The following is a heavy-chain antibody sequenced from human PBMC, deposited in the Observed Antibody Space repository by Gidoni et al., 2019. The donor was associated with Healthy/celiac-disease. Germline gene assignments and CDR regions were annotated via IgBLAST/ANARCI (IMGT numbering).Heavy chain of an antibody. J-gene: IGHJ4*02. CDR3: ARDPDYYGSGSYPDY. V-gene: IGHV3-11*05. CDR2: ISSSSSYT. CDR1: GFTFSDYY. Sequence: QVQLVESGGGLVKPGGSLRLSCAASGFTFSDYYMIWIRQAPGKGLEWVSYISSSSSYTNYADSVKGRFTISRDNAKNSLYLQMNSLRAEDTAVYYCARDPDYYGSGSYPDYWGQGTLVTVSS. D-gene: IGHD3-10*01.